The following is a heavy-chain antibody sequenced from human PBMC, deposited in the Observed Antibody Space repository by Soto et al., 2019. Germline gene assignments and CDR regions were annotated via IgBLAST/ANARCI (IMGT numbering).Heavy chain of an antibody. Sequence: QVQMQESGPGRVKTSQTLSLTCTVSVGSISRGGYYWSWIRQHPVKGLEWIGYIYTSGRTYYIPSLKGRVTISVVTSKNQCSRKLSSVTAADPAVYYCAREGSVFGELFGYWGQGTLVTVSS. CDR1: VGSISRGGYY. J-gene: IGHJ4*02. D-gene: IGHD3-10*02. V-gene: IGHV4-31*03. CDR3: AREGSVFGELFGY. CDR2: IYTSGRT.